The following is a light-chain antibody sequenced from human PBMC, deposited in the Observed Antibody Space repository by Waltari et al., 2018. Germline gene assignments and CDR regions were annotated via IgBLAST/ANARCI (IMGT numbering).Light chain of an antibody. CDR1: QIVFYRSDNKNY. J-gene: IGKJ1*01. V-gene: IGKV4-1*01. CDR2: WAS. CDR3: QQYYRSRT. Sequence: DIVMTQSPDSLAVSLGARATIDCKSSQIVFYRSDNKNYLAWYQHNPGQPPKLLFYWASTRESGVPDRFSASGSGTDFTLTINNLQAEDVAVYYCQQYYRSRTFGQGTKVEIK.